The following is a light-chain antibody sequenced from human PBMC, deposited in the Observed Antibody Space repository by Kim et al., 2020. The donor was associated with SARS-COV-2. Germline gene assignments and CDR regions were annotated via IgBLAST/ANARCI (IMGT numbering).Light chain of an antibody. CDR3: QHYGTSPYT. Sequence: LSPGEGANLSCKASQGLSASSLAWYQQRPGQSPRLLIYGASTRAPGIPDRFSGSGSGTDFTLTISRLEPDDFAVYFCQHYGTSPYTFGQGTKLEI. V-gene: IGKV3-20*01. CDR1: QGLSASS. CDR2: GAS. J-gene: IGKJ2*01.